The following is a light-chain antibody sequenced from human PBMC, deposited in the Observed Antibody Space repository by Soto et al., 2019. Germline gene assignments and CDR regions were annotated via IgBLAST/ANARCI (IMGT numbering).Light chain of an antibody. CDR2: KAS. J-gene: IGKJ2*01. CDR1: QSISNR. V-gene: IGKV1-5*03. CDR3: QQYGRAPYT. Sequence: DIPMTQSPSTLSASVGDTVTITCRASQSISNRLAWYQQKPGQAPKLLIHKASTLESGVPSRFSGSGSETELTLTISSLQPDDFATFYCQQYGRAPYTFGQGTKLEIK.